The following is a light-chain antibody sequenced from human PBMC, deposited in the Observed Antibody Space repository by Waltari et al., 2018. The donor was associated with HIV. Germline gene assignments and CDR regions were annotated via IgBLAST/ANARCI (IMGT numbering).Light chain of an antibody. CDR1: RSDVGGYYY. Sequence: QSALTQPASVSGSPGQSLTLSCSGTRSDVGGYYYVSWYLKHPGKAHKLMLYEVTNRPSGVSNRFSGSKSGNTASLTISGLQAEDEADYYCSSYTSSSTLVFGGGTKLTVL. V-gene: IGLV2-14*01. J-gene: IGLJ2*01. CDR2: EVT. CDR3: SSYTSSSTLV.